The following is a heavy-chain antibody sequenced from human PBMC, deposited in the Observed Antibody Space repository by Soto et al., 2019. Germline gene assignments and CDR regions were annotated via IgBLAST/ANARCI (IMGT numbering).Heavy chain of an antibody. V-gene: IGHV1-3*01. CDR3: ARSIVVVTAADD. D-gene: IGHD2-21*02. CDR2: INAGDGNT. CDR1: GYTFTSYA. J-gene: IGHJ4*02. Sequence: ASVKVSCKASGYTFTSYAMHWVRQAPGQRLEWMGWINAGDGNTKYSQKFQGRVTITRDTSASTAYMELSSLRSEDTAVYYCARSIVVVTAADDWGQGTLVTVSS.